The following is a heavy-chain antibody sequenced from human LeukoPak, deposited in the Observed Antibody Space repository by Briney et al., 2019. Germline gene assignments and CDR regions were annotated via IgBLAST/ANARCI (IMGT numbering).Heavy chain of an antibody. CDR1: GGSFSGYY. CDR2: INHSGST. CDR3: ARGRRSWFDP. V-gene: IGHV4-34*01. J-gene: IGHJ5*02. Sequence: SETLSLTCAVYGGSFSGYYWSWIRQPPGKGLEWIGEINHSGSTNYNPSLKSRVTISVDTSKNQFSLKLSSVTAADTAVYYCARGRRSWFDPWGQGTLVTVSS.